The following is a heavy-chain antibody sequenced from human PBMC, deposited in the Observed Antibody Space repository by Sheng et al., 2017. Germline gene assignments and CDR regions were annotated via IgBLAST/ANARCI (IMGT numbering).Heavy chain of an antibody. CDR2: IKSKTDGGTT. D-gene: IGHD6-19*01. CDR1: GFTFSNAW. Sequence: EVQLVESGGGLVKPGGSLRLSCAASGFTFSNAWMSWVRQAPGKGLEWVGRIKSKTDGGTTDYAAPVKGRFTISRDDSKNTLYLQMNSLKTEDTAVYYCLFFGYSSGWLRDYWGQGTLVTVSS. J-gene: IGHJ4*02. CDR3: LFFGYSSGWLRDY. V-gene: IGHV3-15*01.